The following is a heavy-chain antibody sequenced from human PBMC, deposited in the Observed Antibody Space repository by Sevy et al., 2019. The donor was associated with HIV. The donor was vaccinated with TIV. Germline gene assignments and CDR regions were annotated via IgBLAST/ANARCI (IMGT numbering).Heavy chain of an antibody. J-gene: IGHJ4*02. V-gene: IGHV3-23*01. CDR1: GLTFTTTG. D-gene: IGHD3-16*01. CDR3: AGGDTTMITDLDY. Sequence: GGSLRLSCVASGLTFTTTGMSWVRQAPGKGLEWVAGVTSDGATYYADSVRDWFTVSRDNSKNTLYLQLNSLRADDTAVFYCAGGDTTMITDLDYWGQGTLVTVSS. CDR2: VTSDGAT.